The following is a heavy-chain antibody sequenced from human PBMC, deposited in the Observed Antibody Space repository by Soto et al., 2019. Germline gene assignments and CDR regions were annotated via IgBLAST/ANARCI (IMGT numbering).Heavy chain of an antibody. V-gene: IGHV5-51*01. CDR3: ASHVIAGAGSLVY. D-gene: IGHD6-19*01. CDR2: IYPGDSDT. Sequence: PGESLKISCKGSGYDFTKYWIGWVSQMPGKGPEWMGIIYPGDSDTRYSPSFPGQVIISADKSISTAYLQCSSLNASDTAMYYCASHVIAGAGSLVYWGKGTLSTF. CDR1: GYDFTKYW. J-gene: IGHJ4*02.